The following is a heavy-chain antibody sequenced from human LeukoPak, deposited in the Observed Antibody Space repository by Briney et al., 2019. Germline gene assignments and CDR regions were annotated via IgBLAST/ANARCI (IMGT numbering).Heavy chain of an antibody. CDR3: AKGYGNLTYPPG. CDR2: IISDGSST. J-gene: IGHJ4*02. Sequence: GGSLRLSCAAPGFTFSSYWMHWVRQAPGKGLVWVSRIISDGSSTTYADSVKGRFTISRDNAKNTVYLQMNSLRAEDTAVYYCAKGYGNLTYPPGWGQGTLVTVSS. V-gene: IGHV3-74*01. CDR1: GFTFSSYW. D-gene: IGHD1-1*01.